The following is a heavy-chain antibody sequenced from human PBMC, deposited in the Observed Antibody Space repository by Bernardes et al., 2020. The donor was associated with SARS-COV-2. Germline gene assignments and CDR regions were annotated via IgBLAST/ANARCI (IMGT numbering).Heavy chain of an antibody. D-gene: IGHD3-16*01. V-gene: IGHV3-21*01. CDR1: GFTFSSYS. J-gene: IGHJ6*02. Sequence: GSLRLSCATSGFTFSSYSMNWVRQAPGKGLEWVSSISSSSNYIYYADSMKGRFTISRDNAKNSLYLQMNSLRVEDTAVYYCARIRSGSYYYYGMDVWGQGTTVTVSS. CDR3: ARIRSGSYYYYGMDV. CDR2: ISSSSNYI.